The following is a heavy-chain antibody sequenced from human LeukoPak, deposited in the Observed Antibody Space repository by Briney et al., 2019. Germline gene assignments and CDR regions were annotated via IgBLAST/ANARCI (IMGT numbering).Heavy chain of an antibody. CDR3: ARDWGGDTYYSYYMDV. Sequence: ASVKVSCKAFGYTFTSNYMHWVRQAPGQGPEWMGVISPSGGSTTYAQKFQGRVTLTRDMSTSTDYLELSSLRSEDTAVYYCARDWGGDTYYSYYMDVWGKGTTVTVSS. CDR1: GYTFTSNY. V-gene: IGHV1-46*01. CDR2: ISPSGGST. D-gene: IGHD3-10*01. J-gene: IGHJ6*03.